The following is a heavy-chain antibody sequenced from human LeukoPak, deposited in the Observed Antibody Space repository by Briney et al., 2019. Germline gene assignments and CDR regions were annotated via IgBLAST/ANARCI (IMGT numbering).Heavy chain of an antibody. CDR1: GFPFHNYW. D-gene: IGHD3-10*01. CDR2: IDQDETEK. J-gene: IGHJ4*02. CDR3: ERGLYGSGRRSLMAH. V-gene: IGHV3-7*03. Sequence: GGSLRLSCATSGFPFHNYWMTWVRQAPGRGLEWLANIDQDETEKNYVDSVKGRFTISRDNAEKSLYLRMTSLRVEDTAIYYCERGLYGSGRRSLMAHWGPGTLVSVSS.